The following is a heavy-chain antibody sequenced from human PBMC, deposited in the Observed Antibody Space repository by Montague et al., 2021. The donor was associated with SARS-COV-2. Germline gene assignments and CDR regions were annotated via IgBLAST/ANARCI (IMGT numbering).Heavy chain of an antibody. Sequence: SETLSLTCTVSGGSISSYYWSWIWQPPGKGLEWIGYIYYSGSTNYNPSLKSRVTISVDTSKNQFSLKLSSVTAADTAVYYCARRGLGYCSSTSCQNAFDIWGQGTMVTVSS. V-gene: IGHV4-59*08. D-gene: IGHD2-2*01. J-gene: IGHJ3*02. CDR3: ARRGLGYCSSTSCQNAFDI. CDR2: IYYSGST. CDR1: GGSISSYY.